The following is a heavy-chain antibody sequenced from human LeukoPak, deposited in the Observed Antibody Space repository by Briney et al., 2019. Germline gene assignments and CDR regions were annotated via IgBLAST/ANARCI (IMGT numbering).Heavy chain of an antibody. V-gene: IGHV3-23*01. J-gene: IGHJ2*01. Sequence: GGSLRLSCAASGFTFSSYVMSWARQAPGKGLEWVSGISGSGGSTYYADSVKGRFTISRDNSKNTLYLQMNSLRAEDTAVYYCAKDRGGYSYGRSYWYFDLWGRGTLVTVSS. CDR2: ISGSGGST. CDR3: AKDRGGYSYGRSYWYFDL. CDR1: GFTFSSYV. D-gene: IGHD5-18*01.